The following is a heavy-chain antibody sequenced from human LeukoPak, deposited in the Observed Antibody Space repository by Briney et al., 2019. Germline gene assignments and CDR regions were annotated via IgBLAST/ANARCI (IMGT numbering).Heavy chain of an antibody. CDR2: IYYSGST. CDR3: ARNGAYAIDV. Sequence: SETLSLTCTVSGGSISSYYWSWIRQPPGKGLEWIGYIYYSGSTNYNPSLKSRVTISVDKSKSQFSLKLSPLTAADTAVYHCARNGAYAIDVWGQGTMVTVSS. V-gene: IGHV4-59*12. J-gene: IGHJ3*01. CDR1: GGSISSYY.